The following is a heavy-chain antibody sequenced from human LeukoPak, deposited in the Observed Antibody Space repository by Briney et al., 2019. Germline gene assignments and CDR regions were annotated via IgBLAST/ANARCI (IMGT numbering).Heavy chain of an antibody. V-gene: IGHV4-34*01. CDR2: INHSGST. CDR1: GGSFSGYY. CDR3: AREYGDTAMVTPNWFDP. Sequence: PSETLSLTCAVYGGSFSGYYWSWIRQPPGKGLEWNGEINHSGSTNYNPSLKSRVTISVDTSKNQFSLKLSSVTAADTAVYYCAREYGDTAMVTPNWFDPWGQGTLVTVSS. D-gene: IGHD5-18*01. J-gene: IGHJ5*02.